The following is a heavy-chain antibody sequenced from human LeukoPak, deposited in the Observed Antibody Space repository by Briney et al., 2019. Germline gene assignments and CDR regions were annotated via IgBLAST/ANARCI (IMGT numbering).Heavy chain of an antibody. J-gene: IGHJ6*02. Sequence: TPSETLSLTCTVSGGSISSYYWSWIRQPPGKGLEWIGYIYYSGSTNYNPSLKSRVTISVDTSKNQFSLKLSSVTAADTAVYYCARDDAGRRGTMDVWGQGTTVTVSS. V-gene: IGHV4-59*01. CDR2: IYYSGST. D-gene: IGHD1-14*01. CDR1: GGSISSYY. CDR3: ARDDAGRRGTMDV.